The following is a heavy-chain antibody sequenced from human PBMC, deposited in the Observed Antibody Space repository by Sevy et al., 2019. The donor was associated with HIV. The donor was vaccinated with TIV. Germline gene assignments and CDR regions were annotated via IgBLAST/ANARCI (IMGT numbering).Heavy chain of an antibody. V-gene: IGHV3-21*01. CDR3: ARTHRIVVVPAAIKRDYYYYMDV. Sequence: GGSLRLSCAASGFTFSSYSMNWVRQAPGKGLEWVSSISSSSSYIYYADSVKGRFTISRDNAKNSLYLQMNSLRAEDTAVYYCARTHRIVVVPAAIKRDYYYYMDVWGKGTTVTVSS. D-gene: IGHD2-2*01. CDR1: GFTFSSYS. J-gene: IGHJ6*03. CDR2: ISSSSSYI.